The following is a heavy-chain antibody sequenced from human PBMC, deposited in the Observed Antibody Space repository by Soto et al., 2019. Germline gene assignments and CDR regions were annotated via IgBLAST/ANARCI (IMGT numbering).Heavy chain of an antibody. CDR3: VKDPVSGGTGGAWFDY. J-gene: IGHJ4*02. D-gene: IGHD2-8*02. CDR1: GFTFSNYV. Sequence: EVQLLESGGGLVQPGGSLRLSCAVSGFTFSNYVMTWVRQAPGKGLEWVSLMSGNGRRVLYADSVRGRFTISRDNSKNTLYLQMNSLRLEYTAVYYCVKDPVSGGTGGAWFDYWGQGTLVTVSS. CDR2: MSGNGRRV. V-gene: IGHV3-23*01.